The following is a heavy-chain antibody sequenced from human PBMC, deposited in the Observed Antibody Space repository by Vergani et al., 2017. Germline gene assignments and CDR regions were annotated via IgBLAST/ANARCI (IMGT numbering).Heavy chain of an antibody. V-gene: IGHV4-61*02. CDR3: ARVQRGVTPDY. CDR2: IYTSGST. J-gene: IGHJ4*02. CDR1: GGSISSGGYS. Sequence: QLQLQESGSGLVKPSQTLSLTCAVSGGSISSGGYSWSWIRQPAGKGLEWIGRIYTSGSTNYNPSLKIRVTISVDTSKNQFALKLSSVTAAGTAGYYCARVQRGVTPDYWGQGTLVTVSS. D-gene: IGHD3-10*01.